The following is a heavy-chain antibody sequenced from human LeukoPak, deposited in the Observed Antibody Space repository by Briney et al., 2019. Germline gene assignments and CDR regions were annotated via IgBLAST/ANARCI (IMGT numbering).Heavy chain of an antibody. CDR2: INSDGSST. Sequence: GGSLRLSCEASGFSFSSYWMHWVRQAPGKGLVWVSRINSDGSSTSYADSVKGRFTISRDNAKNTLYLQMNSLRAEDTAVYYCARQVDPALVADYYYYGMGVWGQGTTVTVSS. CDR1: GFSFSSYW. J-gene: IGHJ6*02. CDR3: ARQVDPALVADYYYYGMGV. D-gene: IGHD5-18*01. V-gene: IGHV3-74*01.